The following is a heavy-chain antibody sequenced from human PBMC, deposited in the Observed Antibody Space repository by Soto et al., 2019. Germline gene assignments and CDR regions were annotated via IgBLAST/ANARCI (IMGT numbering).Heavy chain of an antibody. CDR3: ATSSGPQSPIGDH. CDR2: ISYRGNT. J-gene: IGHJ4*02. V-gene: IGHV4-59*08. Sequence: QVQLQESGPGLVKPSETLSLTCTVSGVSITSYYWSWIRQSPGKGLEWIGFISYRGNTNYNPSLKSRVIISRDTSRNEFSLRLTSVTAADTAVYYCATSSGPQSPIGDHWGQGTLVTVSS. CDR1: GVSITSYY. D-gene: IGHD6-19*01.